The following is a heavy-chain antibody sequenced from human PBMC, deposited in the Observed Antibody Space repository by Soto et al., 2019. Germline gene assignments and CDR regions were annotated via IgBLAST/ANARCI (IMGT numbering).Heavy chain of an antibody. D-gene: IGHD2-21*01. Sequence: GGSLRLSCAASGFTFQSFGMSWVRQAPGKGLEWVSGINRNGGRKGDADAEKSRFTISRDNAKNSLYLQMSSLRAEDTALYYCGRAACGENFDYWGQGTLVTVSS. J-gene: IGHJ4*01. CDR3: GRAACGENFDY. CDR1: GFTFQSFG. V-gene: IGHV3-20*04. CDR2: INRNGGRK.